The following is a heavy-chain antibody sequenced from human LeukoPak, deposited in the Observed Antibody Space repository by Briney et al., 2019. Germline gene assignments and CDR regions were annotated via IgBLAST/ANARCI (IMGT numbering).Heavy chain of an antibody. J-gene: IGHJ4*02. CDR2: VSSGGSTI. Sequence: PGGSLRLSCAASGFTFSSYEMNWVRQAPGKGLEWVLYVSSGGSTIYYADSVKGRFTISRDNAKDSLYLQMNSLRAEDTAVYYCAKDPGGGDWWYFDYWGQGALVTVSP. D-gene: IGHD2-21*02. CDR3: AKDPGGGDWWYFDY. CDR1: GFTFSSYE. V-gene: IGHV3-48*03.